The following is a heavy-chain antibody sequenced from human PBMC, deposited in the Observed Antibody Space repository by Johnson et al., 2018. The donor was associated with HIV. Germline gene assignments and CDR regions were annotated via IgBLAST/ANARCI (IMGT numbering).Heavy chain of an antibody. D-gene: IGHD6-19*01. Sequence: VQLVESGGGLTQPGGSLRLSCAASGFTVRSNYMSWVRQAPGKGLEWVSVIYSGGSTYYADSVKDRFTISRDNSKNTLYLQMNSLRAEDTAVYYCARDSDQYSSGWYEQLDAFDIWGQGTMVTVSS. CDR3: ARDSDQYSSGWYEQLDAFDI. CDR1: GFTVRSNY. J-gene: IGHJ3*02. CDR2: IYSGGST. V-gene: IGHV3-66*03.